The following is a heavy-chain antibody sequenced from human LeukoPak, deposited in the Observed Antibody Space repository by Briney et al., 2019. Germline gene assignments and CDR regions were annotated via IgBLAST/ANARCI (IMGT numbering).Heavy chain of an antibody. J-gene: IGHJ4*02. V-gene: IGHV3-23*01. D-gene: IGHD2-2*01. CDR1: GFTFSSYA. CDR3: AKVSRGIPAAPVGDYFDY. Sequence: PGGSLRLSCAASGFTFSSYAMSWVRQAPGKGLEWVSAISGSGGSTYYADSVRGRFTISRDNSKNTLYLQMNSLRAEDTAVYYCAKVSRGIPAAPVGDYFDYWGQGTLVTVSS. CDR2: ISGSGGST.